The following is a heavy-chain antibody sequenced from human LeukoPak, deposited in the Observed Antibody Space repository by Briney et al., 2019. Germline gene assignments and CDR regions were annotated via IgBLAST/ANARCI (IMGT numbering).Heavy chain of an antibody. Sequence: KTGGSLRLSCAASGFTLSSYWMTWVRQAPGKGLEWVSSITGDCNYIFYADSVKGRFTISRDNAQNSLFLELNSLRGEDTAVYYCARERNFYYFDYWGQGALVTVSS. V-gene: IGHV3-21*01. CDR3: ARERNFYYFDY. D-gene: IGHD3-3*01. CDR2: ITGDCNYI. J-gene: IGHJ4*02. CDR1: GFTLSSYW.